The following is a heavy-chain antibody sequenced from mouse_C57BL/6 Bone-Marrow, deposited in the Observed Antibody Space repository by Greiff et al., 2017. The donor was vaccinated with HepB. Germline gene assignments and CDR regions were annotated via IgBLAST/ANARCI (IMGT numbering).Heavy chain of an antibody. Sequence: EVQRVESGGGLVQPGGSLSLSCAASGFTFTDYYMSWVRQPPGKALEWLGFIRNKANGYTTEYSASVKGRFTISRDNSQSILYLQMNALRAEDSATYYCARDWDSFAYWGQGTLVTVSA. D-gene: IGHD4-1*01. CDR2: IRNKANGYTT. CDR1: GFTFTDYY. J-gene: IGHJ3*01. V-gene: IGHV7-3*01. CDR3: ARDWDSFAY.